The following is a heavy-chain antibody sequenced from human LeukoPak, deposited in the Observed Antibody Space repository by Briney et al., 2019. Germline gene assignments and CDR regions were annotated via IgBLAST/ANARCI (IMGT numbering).Heavy chain of an antibody. CDR1: GDSISSGSYY. CDR2: IYTSGST. V-gene: IGHV4-61*02. D-gene: IGHD3-10*01. Sequence: PSETLSLTCTVSGDSISSGSYYWSWIRQPAGKGLEWIGRIYTSGSTNYNPSLKSRVTISVDTSKNQFSLKLSSVTAADTAVYYCARRAGYYGSGSYYNVRAFDPWGQGTLVTVSS. CDR3: ARRAGYYGSGSYYNVRAFDP. J-gene: IGHJ5*02.